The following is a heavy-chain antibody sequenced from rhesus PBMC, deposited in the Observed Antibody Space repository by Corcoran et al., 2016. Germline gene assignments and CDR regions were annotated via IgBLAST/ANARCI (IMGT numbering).Heavy chain of an antibody. V-gene: IGHV4-65*01. CDR1: GGSISSSNW. Sequence: QVQLQESGPGLVKPSETLSLTCAVSGGSISSSNWWSWIRQPPGKGLEWIGYISGRSGSTYYNPSLRGRVTISTEPSKNQFSLRLSSVTAADTAVYYCASSGSYYPTGFDYWGQGVLVTVSS. CDR2: ISGRSGST. J-gene: IGHJ4*01. CDR3: ASSGSYYPTGFDY. D-gene: IGHD3-16*01.